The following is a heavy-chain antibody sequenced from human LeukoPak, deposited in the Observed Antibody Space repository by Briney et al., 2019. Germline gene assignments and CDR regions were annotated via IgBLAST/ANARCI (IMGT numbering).Heavy chain of an antibody. CDR3: ARAQNYYDSSFR. CDR2: IYYTGST. D-gene: IGHD3-22*01. J-gene: IGHJ4*02. Sequence: PSETLSLTCTVSGGSISSSSYYWSWIRQPPGKGLEWIGYIYYTGSTNYNPSLRSRVTISVDTSKTQFSLKLSSVTAADTALYFCARAQNYYDSSFRWGQGILVTVSS. CDR1: GGSISSSSYY. V-gene: IGHV4-61*01.